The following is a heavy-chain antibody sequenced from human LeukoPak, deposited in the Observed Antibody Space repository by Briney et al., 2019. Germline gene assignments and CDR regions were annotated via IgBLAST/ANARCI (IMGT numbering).Heavy chain of an antibody. J-gene: IGHJ5*02. CDR2: IYYSGST. CDR1: GGSISSSSYY. Sequence: ETLSLTCTVSGGSISSSSYYWGWIRQPPGKGLEWIGTIYYSGSTYYNPSLKSRLTISVDTSKNQFSLKLSSVTAADTAVYHCASRGYDNWFDPWGQGTLVTVSS. CDR3: ASRGYDNWFDP. D-gene: IGHD5-18*01. V-gene: IGHV4-39*01.